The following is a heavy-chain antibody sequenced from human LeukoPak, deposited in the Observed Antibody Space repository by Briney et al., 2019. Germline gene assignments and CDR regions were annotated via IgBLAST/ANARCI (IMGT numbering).Heavy chain of an antibody. CDR2: ISGSGGST. J-gene: IGHJ5*02. D-gene: IGHD1-26*01. Sequence: GGSLRLSCAASGLIFDDYTMHWVRQAPGKGLEWVSAISGSGGSTYYADSVKGRFTISRDNAKNSLYLQMNSLRAEDTAVYYCARDSGSYYHWGQGTLVTVSS. CDR3: ARDSGSYYH. CDR1: GLIFDDYT. V-gene: IGHV3-21*01.